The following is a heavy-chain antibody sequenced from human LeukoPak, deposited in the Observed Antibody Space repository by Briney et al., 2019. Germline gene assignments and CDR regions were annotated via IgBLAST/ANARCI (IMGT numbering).Heavy chain of an antibody. Sequence: PGGSLRLSCAASGFTFSNAWMSWVRQAPGKGLEWVAVIWYDGSNKYYADSVKGRFTISRDNSKNTLYLQMNSLRAEDTAVYYCAKGDYDFWSARTFDYWGQGTLVTVSS. V-gene: IGHV3-30*02. D-gene: IGHD3-3*01. CDR1: GFTFSNAW. CDR2: IWYDGSNK. CDR3: AKGDYDFWSARTFDY. J-gene: IGHJ4*02.